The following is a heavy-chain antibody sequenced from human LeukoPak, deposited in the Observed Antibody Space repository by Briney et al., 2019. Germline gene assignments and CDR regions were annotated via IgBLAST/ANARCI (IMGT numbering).Heavy chain of an antibody. D-gene: IGHD3-22*01. CDR3: ARFDSSGYYLTLGRRTDAFDI. V-gene: IGHV4-4*09. Sequence: PSETLSLTCTVSGGSISSYYWSWIRQPPGKGLEWIGYIYTSGSTNYNPSLKSRVTIPVDTSKNQFSLKLSSVTAADTAVYYCARFDSSGYYLTLGRRTDAFDIWGQGTMVTVSS. CDR1: GGSISSYY. J-gene: IGHJ3*02. CDR2: IYTSGST.